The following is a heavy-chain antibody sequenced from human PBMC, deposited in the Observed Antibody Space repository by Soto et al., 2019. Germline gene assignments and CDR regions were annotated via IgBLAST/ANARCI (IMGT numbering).Heavy chain of an antibody. J-gene: IGHJ3*02. V-gene: IGHV3-33*01. CDR2: MRYDGRSK. CDR3: AREDDYSDAFDM. Sequence: GGSLRLSCVASGFSFSTYHMHWVRQAPDKGLEWVAVMRYDGRSKYYTDSVKGRFTISRDNSKNRLFLEMSSLRVEDTAVFYCAREDDYSDAFDMWGQGTRVTVSS. D-gene: IGHD4-4*01. CDR1: GFSFSTYH.